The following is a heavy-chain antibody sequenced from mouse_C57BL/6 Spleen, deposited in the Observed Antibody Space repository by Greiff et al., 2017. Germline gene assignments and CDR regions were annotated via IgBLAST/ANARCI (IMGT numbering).Heavy chain of an antibody. V-gene: IGHV14-4*01. CDR2: IDPENGDT. J-gene: IGHJ3*01. D-gene: IGHD1-1*01. Sequence: EVQLQQSGAELVRPGASVKLSCTASGFNIKDDYMHWVKQRPEQGLEWIGWIDPENGDTEYASKFQGKATITADTSSNTAYLQLSSLTSEDTAVFFCSGGFYYVSGPASWAQGSLALFSA. CDR3: SGGFYYVSGPAS. CDR1: GFNIKDDY.